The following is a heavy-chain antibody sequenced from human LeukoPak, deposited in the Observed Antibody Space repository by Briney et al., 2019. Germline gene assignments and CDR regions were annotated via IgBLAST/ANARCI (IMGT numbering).Heavy chain of an antibody. CDR2: IYYSGST. V-gene: IGHV4-59*12. D-gene: IGHD5-18*01. Sequence: SETLSLTCTVSGGSISSYYWSWIRQPPGKGLEWIGYIYYSGSTNYNPSLKSRVTISVDKSKNQFSLKLSSVTAADTAVYYCASYFSGYSYGYGNYWGQGTLVTVSS. J-gene: IGHJ4*02. CDR3: ASYFSGYSYGYGNY. CDR1: GGSISSYY.